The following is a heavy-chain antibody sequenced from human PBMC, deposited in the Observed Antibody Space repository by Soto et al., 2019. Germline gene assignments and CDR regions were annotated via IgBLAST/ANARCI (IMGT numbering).Heavy chain of an antibody. V-gene: IGHV1-18*04. J-gene: IGHJ4*02. CDR2: IAPHSGRT. CDR1: GYAFTSYG. D-gene: IGHD3-10*01. CDR3: ARAATGSYHSAY. Sequence: QAQLVQSGPEVKNPGASVRVSCVASGYAFTSYGVNWVRQAPVQCLEWMGWIAPHSGRTTYLPKFQGRVTKTADVSTNTVYTELRGLKSDDTGIYFCARAATGSYHSAYWGQGTVVTVSS.